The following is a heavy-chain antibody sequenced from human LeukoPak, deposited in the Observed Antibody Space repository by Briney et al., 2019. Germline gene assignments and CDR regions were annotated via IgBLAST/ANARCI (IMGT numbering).Heavy chain of an antibody. D-gene: IGHD5-12*01. V-gene: IGHV3-30*04. CDR1: GFTFSNYA. CDR2: ISYDGSNK. J-gene: IGHJ6*03. CDR3: ARERAYIMATITNYMDV. Sequence: GGSLRLSCAASGFTFSNYAMHWVRQAPGKGLEWVAVISYDGSNKYYADSVKGQFTISRDNSKNTLFLQMSSLRAEDTAVYYCARERAYIMATITNYMDVWGKGTTVTVSS.